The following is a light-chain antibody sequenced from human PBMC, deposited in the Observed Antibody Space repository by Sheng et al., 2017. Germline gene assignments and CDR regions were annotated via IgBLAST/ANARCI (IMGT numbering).Light chain of an antibody. CDR1: QTIGWY. J-gene: IGKJ2*01. CDR2: HAS. V-gene: IGKV1-39*01. CDR3: QQSHDTPYT. Sequence: DIQMTQSPSSLSASVGDRVSISCRASQTIGWYLNWYQQNQGAPKVLIYHASKLRRGVPSRFSGSGSGTDFTLTISSLHPDDFATYYCQQSHDTPYTFGQGSKLEIK.